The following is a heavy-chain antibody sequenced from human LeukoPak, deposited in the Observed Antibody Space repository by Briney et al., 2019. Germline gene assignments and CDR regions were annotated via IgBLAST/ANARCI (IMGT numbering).Heavy chain of an antibody. CDR2: ISWNSGSI. CDR3: AKDIGRYSSSWSSFDY. V-gene: IGHV3-9*01. J-gene: IGHJ4*02. Sequence: PGGSLRLSCAASGFTFSSYEMNWVRQAPGKGLEWVSGISWNSGSIGYADSVKGRFTISRDNAKNSLYLQMNSLRAEDTALYYCAKDIGRYSSSWSSFDYWGQGTLVTVSS. CDR1: GFTFSSYE. D-gene: IGHD6-13*01.